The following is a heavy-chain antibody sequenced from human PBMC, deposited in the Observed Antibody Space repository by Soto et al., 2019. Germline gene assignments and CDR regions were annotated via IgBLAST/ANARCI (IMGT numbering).Heavy chain of an antibody. CDR3: AREVFGSGSYLYYYYYGMDV. CDR2: INAGNGNT. CDR1: GYTFTSYA. V-gene: IGHV1-3*01. Sequence: ASVKVSCKASGYTFTSYAMHWVRQAPGQRLEWMGWINAGNGNTKYSQKFQGRVTITRGTSASTAYMELSSLRSEDTAVYYCAREVFGSGSYLYYYYYGMDVWGQGTTVTVSS. D-gene: IGHD3-10*01. J-gene: IGHJ6*02.